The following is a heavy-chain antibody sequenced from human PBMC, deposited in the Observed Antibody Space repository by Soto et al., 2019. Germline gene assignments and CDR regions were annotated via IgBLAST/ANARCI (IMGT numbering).Heavy chain of an antibody. V-gene: IGHV3-30-3*01. CDR3: ARSPGYSDGRGGWFAP. Sequence: QVQLVESGGGVVQPGRSLRLSCAASGFAFGIYAMHWVRQAPGKGLEWVAVISYDGNNKYFGDSVKGRFTISRDNSNRTVSLQMNCLRPGDTAVYYCARSPGYSDGRGGWFAPWGQGTLVTVSS. D-gene: IGHD6-13*01. CDR1: GFAFGIYA. J-gene: IGHJ5*02. CDR2: ISYDGNNK.